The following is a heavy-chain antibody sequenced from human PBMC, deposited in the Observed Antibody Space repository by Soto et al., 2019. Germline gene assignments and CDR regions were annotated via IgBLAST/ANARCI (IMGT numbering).Heavy chain of an antibody. D-gene: IGHD5-18*01. V-gene: IGHV3-30-3*01. CDR1: GFTFTRSI. CDR3: ATDPTTALPL. J-gene: IGHJ4*02. CDR2: ISYGGDPK. Sequence: GGSLRLSCAASGFTFTRSIMNWVRQAPGKELEWLAAISYGGDPKYYADSVKGRFTVSRDNTKNTVYLQMNSLRGDDTAIYYCATDPTTALPLWGQGTRVTVSS.